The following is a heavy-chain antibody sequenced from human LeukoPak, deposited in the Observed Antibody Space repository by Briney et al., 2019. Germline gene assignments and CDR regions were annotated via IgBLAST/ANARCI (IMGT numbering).Heavy chain of an antibody. Sequence: GGSLRLSCAASGFTFSDHYMSWIRQAPGKGLEWLSYISTRSSTISYADSVKGRFTVSRDNAKNSLYLQMNGLRADDTAVYYCVRGAGPLFDPWGQGTLVTVSS. CDR1: GFTFSDHY. J-gene: IGHJ5*02. CDR3: VRGAGPLFDP. V-gene: IGHV3-11*01. CDR2: ISTRSSTI.